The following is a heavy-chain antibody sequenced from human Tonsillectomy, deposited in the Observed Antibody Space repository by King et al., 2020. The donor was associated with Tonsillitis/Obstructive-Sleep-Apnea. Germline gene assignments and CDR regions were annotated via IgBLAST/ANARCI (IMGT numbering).Heavy chain of an antibody. D-gene: IGHD5-18*01. CDR1: GGSISSSNW. J-gene: IGHJ5*01. CDR2: MYHSGST. Sequence: VQLQESGPGLVKPSGTLSLTCAVSGGSISSSNWWNWVRQPPGKGLEWIGGMYHSGSTNYNPSLKSRVTMSVDKSKNQFSLKLSSVTAADTAVYYCARERAQLRWFDSWGQGTLVTVSS. CDR3: ARERAQLRWFDS. V-gene: IGHV4-4*02.